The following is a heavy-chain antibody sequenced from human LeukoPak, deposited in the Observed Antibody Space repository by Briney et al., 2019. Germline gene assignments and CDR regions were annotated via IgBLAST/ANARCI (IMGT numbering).Heavy chain of an antibody. V-gene: IGHV3-33*08. Sequence: GGSLRLSCAASGFTFSSYGMHRVRQAPGRGLEWVAVIWYDGSNKYYADSVKGRFTISRDNSKNTLYLQMNSLRAEDTAVYYCARGINSYYYYGMDVWGQGTTVTVSS. J-gene: IGHJ6*02. CDR2: IWYDGSNK. CDR1: GFTFSSYG. CDR3: ARGINSYYYYGMDV. D-gene: IGHD2-15*01.